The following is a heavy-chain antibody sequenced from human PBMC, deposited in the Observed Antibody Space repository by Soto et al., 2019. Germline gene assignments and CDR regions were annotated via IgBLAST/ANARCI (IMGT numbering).Heavy chain of an antibody. CDR3: ARRSLVIIVGSGWFDP. CDR2: INHSGST. J-gene: IGHJ5*02. CDR1: GGSFSGYY. Sequence: QVQLQQWGAGLLKPSETLSLTCAVYGGSFSGYYWSWIRQPPGKGLEWIGEINHSGSTNYNPSPKSRVTISVDTSKNQFSLKLSSVTAADTAVYYCARRSLVIIVGSGWFDPWGQGTLVTVSS. D-gene: IGHD3-9*01. V-gene: IGHV4-34*01.